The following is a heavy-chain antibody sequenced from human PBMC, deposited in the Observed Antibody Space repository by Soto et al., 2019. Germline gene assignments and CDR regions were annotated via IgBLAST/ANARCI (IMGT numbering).Heavy chain of an antibody. CDR1: GDSFSGYS. Sequence: QVQLQQWGAGLLKPSETLSLTCAVYGDSFSGYSWSWIRQSPGKGLEWIGDINHSGRNNFNPSLQSRVTVSVDTSKNQFSLSLSSVTAADTAMYYCARGATRIQLWPFDFWGQGTLVTVSS. CDR3: ARGATRIQLWPFDF. CDR2: INHSGRN. D-gene: IGHD2-21*01. J-gene: IGHJ4*02. V-gene: IGHV4-34*01.